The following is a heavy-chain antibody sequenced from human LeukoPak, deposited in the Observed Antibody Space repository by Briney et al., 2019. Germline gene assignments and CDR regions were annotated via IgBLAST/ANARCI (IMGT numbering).Heavy chain of an antibody. CDR1: GGTFSSYA. CDR3: ARSINYYGSGSVNDY. CDR2: IIPIFGTA. Sequence: SVKVSCKASGGTFSSYAISWVRQAPGQGLEWMGGIIPIFGTANYAQKFQGRVTITADKSTSTAYMELSSLRSEDTAVYYCARSINYYGSGSVNDYWGQGTPVTVSS. J-gene: IGHJ4*02. D-gene: IGHD3-10*01. V-gene: IGHV1-69*06.